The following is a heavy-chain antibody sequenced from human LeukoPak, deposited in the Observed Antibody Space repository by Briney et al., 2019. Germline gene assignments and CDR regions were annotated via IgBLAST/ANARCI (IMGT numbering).Heavy chain of an antibody. CDR1: GFTFSSYA. J-gene: IGHJ4*02. V-gene: IGHV3-64*01. D-gene: IGHD1-26*01. Sequence: GGSLRLSCAASGFTFSSYAMHWVRQAPGKGLEYVSAISSNGGSTYYANSVKGRLTISRDNSKNTLYLQMGSLRAEDMAVYYCARVAVGATHFDYWGQGTLVTVSS. CDR3: ARVAVGATHFDY. CDR2: ISSNGGST.